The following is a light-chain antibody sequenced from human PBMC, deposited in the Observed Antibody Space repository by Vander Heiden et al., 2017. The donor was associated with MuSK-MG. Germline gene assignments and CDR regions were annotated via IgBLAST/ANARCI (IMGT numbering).Light chain of an antibody. Sequence: AIRIILSPSSFTASAGDRVTITCRASQGISSYLAWYQQEPGKAPKLLIYAASSLQSGVPSRFRGSGSGTDFTLTISCLQTEDFATYYCQEYYSYPCTFGQGTKLEI. V-gene: IGKV1-8*01. CDR1: QGISSY. J-gene: IGKJ2*02. CDR2: AAS. CDR3: QEYYSYPCT.